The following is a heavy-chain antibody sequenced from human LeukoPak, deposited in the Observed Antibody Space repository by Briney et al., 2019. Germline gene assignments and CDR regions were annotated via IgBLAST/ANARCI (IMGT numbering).Heavy chain of an antibody. CDR3: ARDTATLPFDY. J-gene: IGHJ4*02. CDR1: GGSFSGYY. V-gene: IGHV4-34*01. Sequence: SETLSLTCAVYGGSFSGYYWSWIRQPPGKGLEWIGEINHSGGTNYNPSLKSRVTISVDTSKNQFSLKLSSVTAADTAVYYCARDTATLPFDYWGQGTLVTVSS. CDR2: INHSGGT. D-gene: IGHD5-18*01.